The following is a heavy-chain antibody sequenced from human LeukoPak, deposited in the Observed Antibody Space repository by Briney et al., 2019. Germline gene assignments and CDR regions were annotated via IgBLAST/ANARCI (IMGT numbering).Heavy chain of an antibody. CDR1: GFTFDDYA. CDR2: ISWNSGSI. J-gene: IGHJ4*02. Sequence: GGSLRLSCAAFGFTFDDYAMHWVRQAPGKGLEWVSGISWNSGSIGYADSVKGRFTISRDNAKNSLYLQMNSLRAEDTALYYCAKEANLTYYYDSSGFCDWGQGTLVTVSS. D-gene: IGHD3-22*01. CDR3: AKEANLTYYYDSSGFCD. V-gene: IGHV3-9*01.